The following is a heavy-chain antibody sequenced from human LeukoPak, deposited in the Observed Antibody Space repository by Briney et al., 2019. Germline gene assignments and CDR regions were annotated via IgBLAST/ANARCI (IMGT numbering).Heavy chain of an antibody. CDR3: ARGNSNYGDAFDI. Sequence: SQTLSLTCAISGDSVSSNSVTWNWIRQSPSRGLEWLGRTYYRSTWYNDYAVSVRGRITINPDTSKNQFSLQLNSVTPEDTAVYYCARGNSNYGDAFDIWGQGTMVTVSS. CDR1: GDSVSSNSVT. J-gene: IGHJ3*02. D-gene: IGHD4-11*01. CDR2: TYYRSTWYN. V-gene: IGHV6-1*01.